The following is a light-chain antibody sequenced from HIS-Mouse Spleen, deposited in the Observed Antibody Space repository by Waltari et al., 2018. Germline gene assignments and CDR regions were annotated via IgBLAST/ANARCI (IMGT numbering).Light chain of an antibody. CDR1: ALPKKY. J-gene: IGLJ2*01. CDR3: YSTDSSGNHRV. CDR2: EDS. Sequence: SSQLTQPPSVSVSPAPTDRTTCPGDALPKKYAYWYQQKSGQAPVLVIYEDSKRPSGIPERFSGSSSGTMATLTISGAQVEDEADYYCYSTDSSGNHRVFGGGTKLTVL. V-gene: IGLV3-10*01.